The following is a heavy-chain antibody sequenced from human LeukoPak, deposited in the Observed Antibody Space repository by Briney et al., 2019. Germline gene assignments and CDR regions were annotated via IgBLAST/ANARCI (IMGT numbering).Heavy chain of an antibody. V-gene: IGHV1-8*01. CDR3: AKNKYDFWSGYYTGGMEGD. CDR2: INPNSGNT. CDR1: GYTFTSYD. J-gene: IGHJ4*02. Sequence: ASVKVFCKASGYTFTSYDINWVRPATGQGLEWMGWINPNSGNTGYAQKFQGRVTMTRNTSIITVYMELSSLRYEDTAVYYCAKNKYDFWSGYYTGGMEGDWGQGTLVTVSS. D-gene: IGHD3-3*01.